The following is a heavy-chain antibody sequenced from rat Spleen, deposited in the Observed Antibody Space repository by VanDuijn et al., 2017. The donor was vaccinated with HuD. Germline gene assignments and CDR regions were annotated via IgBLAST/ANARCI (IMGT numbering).Heavy chain of an antibody. CDR2: ISAGGGNT. J-gene: IGHJ2*01. D-gene: IGHD3-4*01. Sequence: EVQLVESGGGLVQPGGSLKLSCVGSGFTFSNYGMAWVRQTPTKGLEWVAAISAGGGNTYYRDSAKGRFTISRDNARSTLYLQMDSLRSEDTATYYCARHPQLGSYWYFDFWGQGVMVTVSS. CDR1: GFTFSNYG. V-gene: IGHV5S13*01. CDR3: ARHPQLGSYWYFDF.